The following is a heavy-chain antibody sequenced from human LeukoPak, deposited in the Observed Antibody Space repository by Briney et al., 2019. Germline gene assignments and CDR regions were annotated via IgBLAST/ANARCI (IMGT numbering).Heavy chain of an antibody. D-gene: IGHD4-11*01. CDR2: IYYSGRT. J-gene: IGHJ4*02. CDR1: GGSITSSSYY. CDR3: ASHPLMTTLPLYFYY. Sequence: SETLSLTCTVSGGSITSSSYYWGWVGQPPGKGLEWIGSIYYSGRTYYNPSLKRRVTISVDTSKSQFSLNLSSVTAADTAVYYCASHPLMTTLPLYFYYWGQGTLVTVSS. V-gene: IGHV4-39*01.